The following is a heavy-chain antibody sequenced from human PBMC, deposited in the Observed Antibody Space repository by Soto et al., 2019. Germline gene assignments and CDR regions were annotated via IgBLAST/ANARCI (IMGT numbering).Heavy chain of an antibody. CDR2: ISYDGSNK. Sequence: LGLSCAASGFTFSSYGMHWVRQAPGKGLEWVAVISYDGSNKYYADSVKGRFTISRDNSKNTLYLQMNSLRAEDTAVYYCAKAAPVGATSGYFDYWGQGTLVTVSS. J-gene: IGHJ4*02. V-gene: IGHV3-30*18. D-gene: IGHD1-26*01. CDR3: AKAAPVGATSGYFDY. CDR1: GFTFSSYG.